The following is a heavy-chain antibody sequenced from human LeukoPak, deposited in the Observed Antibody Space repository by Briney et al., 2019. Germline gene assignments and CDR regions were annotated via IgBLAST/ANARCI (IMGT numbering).Heavy chain of an antibody. D-gene: IGHD2-2*01. CDR1: GGSISSGSYY. CDR3: ARGRYQLLWGLGNWFDP. J-gene: IGHJ5*02. CDR2: IYTSGST. V-gene: IGHV4-61*02. Sequence: SETLSLTCTVSGGSISSGSYYWRWIRQPAGKGLEWIGRIYTSGSTNYNPSLKSRVTISVDTSKNQFSLKLSSVTAADTAVYYCARGRYQLLWGLGNWFDPWGQGALVTVSS.